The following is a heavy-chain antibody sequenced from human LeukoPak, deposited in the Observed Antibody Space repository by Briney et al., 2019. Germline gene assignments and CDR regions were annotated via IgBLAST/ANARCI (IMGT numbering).Heavy chain of an antibody. Sequence: SETLSLTCTVSGASISNYYWSWIRQPPGKGLEWIAFMYFSGSTNYNPSLESRVTISVDTSKTQFSLRLSSVTAADTAIYYCARRENYDSSGYLFDYWGQGTLVTVSS. J-gene: IGHJ4*02. CDR2: MYFSGST. V-gene: IGHV4-59*08. D-gene: IGHD3-22*01. CDR1: GASISNYY. CDR3: ARRENYDSSGYLFDY.